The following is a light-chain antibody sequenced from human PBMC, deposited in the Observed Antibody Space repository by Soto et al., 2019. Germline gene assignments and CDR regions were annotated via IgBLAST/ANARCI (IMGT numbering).Light chain of an antibody. CDR3: QQRRNWLT. Sequence: EIVLTQSPATLSLSPGERATLSCRASQSVSSYLAWYQQKPGQAPRLLIYDASNRATGIPARFSGSGSGTDFTLAISGLEPEDFAVYYCQQRRNWLTFGGGTKVEIK. V-gene: IGKV3-11*01. CDR2: DAS. J-gene: IGKJ4*01. CDR1: QSVSSY.